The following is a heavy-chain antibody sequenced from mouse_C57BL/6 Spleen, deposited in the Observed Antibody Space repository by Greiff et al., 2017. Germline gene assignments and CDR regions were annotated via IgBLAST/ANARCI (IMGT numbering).Heavy chain of an antibody. V-gene: IGHV5-4*01. CDR2: ISDGGSYT. CDR1: GFTFSSYA. Sequence: DVQLVESGGGLVKPGGSLKLSCAASGFTFSSYAMSWVRQTPEKRLEWVATISDGGSYTYYPDNVKGRFTISRDNAKNNLYLQMRHLKSEDTAMYYCARENEEDYYGSSDYWGQGTTLTVSS. D-gene: IGHD1-1*01. CDR3: ARENEEDYYGSSDY. J-gene: IGHJ2*01.